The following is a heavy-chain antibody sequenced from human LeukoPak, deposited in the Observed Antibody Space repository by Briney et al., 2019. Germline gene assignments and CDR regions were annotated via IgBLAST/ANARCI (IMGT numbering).Heavy chain of an antibody. V-gene: IGHV4-59*01. CDR1: GGSISYYY. Sequence: SETLSLTCTVSGGSISYYYWSWIRQPPGKGLEWIGYIYYSGSTNYNPSLRSRVTISVDTSKNQFSLKVSSVTAADTAVYYCARGRLDGWFDPWGQGTLVTVSS. J-gene: IGHJ5*02. CDR2: IYYSGST. CDR3: ARGRLDGWFDP. D-gene: IGHD5-24*01.